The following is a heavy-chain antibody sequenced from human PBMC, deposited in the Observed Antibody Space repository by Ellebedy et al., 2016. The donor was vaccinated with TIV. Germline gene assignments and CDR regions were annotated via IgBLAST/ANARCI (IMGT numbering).Heavy chain of an antibody. CDR3: ARGAIVGDPYYFDY. D-gene: IGHD1-26*01. V-gene: IGHV4-61*08. Sequence: SETLSLXXAVSGGSISSGGFSWTWIRQPPGKGLEWIGYIYDTGSTNYNSSLKSRVTISTDTSKNQFSLNLTSVTAADTAVYYCARGAIVGDPYYFDYWGQGTLVTVSS. CDR2: IYDTGST. CDR1: GGSISSGGFS. J-gene: IGHJ4*02.